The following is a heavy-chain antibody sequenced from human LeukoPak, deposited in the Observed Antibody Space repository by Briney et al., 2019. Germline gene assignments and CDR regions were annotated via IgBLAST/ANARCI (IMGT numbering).Heavy chain of an antibody. CDR3: AKESGKFDY. CDR2: ISGDGVST. V-gene: IGHV3-43*02. CDR1: GLPIADFA. J-gene: IGHJ4*02. Sequence: GGSLRLSCVASGLPIADFAMHWVRQAPGKGLEWVSLISGDGVSTFYADSVKGRFSISRDNSENSLYLEMNSLRTEDAAMYYCAKESGKFDYWGRGTLVAVSS.